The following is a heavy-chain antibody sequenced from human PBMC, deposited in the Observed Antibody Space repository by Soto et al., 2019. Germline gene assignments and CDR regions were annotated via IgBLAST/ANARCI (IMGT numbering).Heavy chain of an antibody. V-gene: IGHV5-10-1*01. Sequence: PGESLKISCKGSGYSFTSYWISWVRQMPGKGLEWMGRIDPSDSYTNYSPSFQGHVTISADKSISTAYLQWSSLKASDTAMYYCAGLYDSSGYYYVYGMDVWGQGTTVTVS. CDR1: GYSFTSYW. J-gene: IGHJ6*02. CDR3: AGLYDSSGYYYVYGMDV. CDR2: IDPSDSYT. D-gene: IGHD3-22*01.